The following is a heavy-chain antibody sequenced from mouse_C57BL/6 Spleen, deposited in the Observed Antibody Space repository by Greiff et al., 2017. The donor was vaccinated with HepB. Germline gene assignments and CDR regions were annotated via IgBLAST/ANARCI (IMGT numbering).Heavy chain of an antibody. CDR1: GYTFTDYY. D-gene: IGHD2-3*01. J-gene: IGHJ2*01. Sequence: QVQLQQSGAELVRPGASVKLSCKASGYTFTDYYINWVKQRPGQGLEWIARIYPGSGNTYYNEKFKGKATLTAEKSSSTAYMQLSSLTSEDSAVYFCARAGGYYPFAYWGQGTTLTVSS. CDR3: ARAGGYYPFAY. V-gene: IGHV1-76*01. CDR2: IYPGSGNT.